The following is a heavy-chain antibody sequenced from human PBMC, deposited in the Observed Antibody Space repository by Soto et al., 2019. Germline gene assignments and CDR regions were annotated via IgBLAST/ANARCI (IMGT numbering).Heavy chain of an antibody. CDR3: VTDHRGP. Sequence: DVQLVESGGGLVKPGGSLRLSCAVSGLSFTTAWMNWVCQAPGKGLEWVGRIKSKNGGGAADFAAPVKGRFSISTDDSSKTMYLQMSSLQPADTAVYYCVTDHRGPWGQGTLVTVSS. CDR1: GLSFTTAW. D-gene: IGHD5-12*01. J-gene: IGHJ5*02. V-gene: IGHV3-15*07. CDR2: IKSKNGGGAA.